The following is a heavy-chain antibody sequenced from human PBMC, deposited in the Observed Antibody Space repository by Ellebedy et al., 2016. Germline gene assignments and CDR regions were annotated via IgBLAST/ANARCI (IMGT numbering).Heavy chain of an antibody. Sequence: GESLKISCAASGFTFSSYSMNWVRQAPGKGLEWVSSISSSSSYIYYADSVKGRFTISRDNAKNSLYLQMNSLRAEDTAVYYCARLGDGSGSYPRGVWFDPWGQGTLVTVSS. J-gene: IGHJ5*02. V-gene: IGHV3-21*01. CDR3: ARLGDGSGSYPRGVWFDP. CDR1: GFTFSSYS. CDR2: ISSSSSYI. D-gene: IGHD3-10*01.